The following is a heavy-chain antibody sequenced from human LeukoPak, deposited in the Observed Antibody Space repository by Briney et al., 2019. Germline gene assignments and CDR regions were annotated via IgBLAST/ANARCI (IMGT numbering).Heavy chain of an antibody. J-gene: IGHJ3*02. V-gene: IGHV1-24*01. D-gene: IGHD1-26*01. CDR2: FDPEDGET. CDR3: ATCRMRGLAFDI. CDR1: GYTFTGYY. Sequence: ASVKVSCKASGYTFTGYYMHWVRQAPGKGLEWMGGFDPEDGETIYAQKFQGRVTMTEDTSTDTAYMELSSLRSEDTAVYYCATCRMRGLAFDIWGQGTMVTVSS.